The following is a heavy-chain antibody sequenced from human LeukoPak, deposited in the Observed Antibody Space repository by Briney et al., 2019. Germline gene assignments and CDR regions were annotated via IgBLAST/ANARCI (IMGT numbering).Heavy chain of an antibody. V-gene: IGHV3-21*01. Sequence: GGSLRLSCAASGFTFNSYSMNWVRQAPGKGLEWVSSISSSSSYIYYADSVKGRFTISRDNAKNSLYLQMNSLRAEDTAVYYCASVNGDYTYWGQGTLVTVSS. CDR1: GFTFNSYS. J-gene: IGHJ4*02. CDR2: ISSSSSYI. D-gene: IGHD4-17*01. CDR3: ASVNGDYTY.